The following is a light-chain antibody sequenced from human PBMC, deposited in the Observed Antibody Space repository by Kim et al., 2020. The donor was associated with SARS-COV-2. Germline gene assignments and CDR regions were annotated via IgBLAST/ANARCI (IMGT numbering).Light chain of an antibody. J-gene: IGKJ1*01. V-gene: IGKV1-27*01. CDR1: QAISNF. CDR2: DAS. CDR3: QTCHSAPWT. Sequence: SASVGDRVTMTGRSSQAISNFLAWYQQKPGKVPELLIYDASVLRSGVPSRFSGSGSGTDFTLTISSLQPEDVATYYCQTCHSAPWTFGQGTKLEI.